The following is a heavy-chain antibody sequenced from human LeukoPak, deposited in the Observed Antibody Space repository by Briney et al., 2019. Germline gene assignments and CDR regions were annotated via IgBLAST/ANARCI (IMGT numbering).Heavy chain of an antibody. CDR2: LSATGDIA. V-gene: IGHV3-23*01. Sequence: GGSLRLSCAGSGFIFKNYVMTWVRQAPGKGLDWVSSLSATGDIAYYADSVKGRFTVSRDNSNGTVFLQMNSLRAEDTAVYYCAKDSHPLSSSSWFFESWGQGTLVTVSS. CDR1: GFIFKNYV. J-gene: IGHJ4*02. D-gene: IGHD6-13*01. CDR3: AKDSHPLSSSSWFFES.